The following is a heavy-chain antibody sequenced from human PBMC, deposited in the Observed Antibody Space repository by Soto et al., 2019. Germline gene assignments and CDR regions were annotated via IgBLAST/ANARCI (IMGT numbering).Heavy chain of an antibody. J-gene: IGHJ6*02. CDR2: INAGNGNT. D-gene: IGHD2-8*02. CDR1: GYTFTSYA. Sequence: ASVKVSCKASGYTFTSYAMHWVRQAPGQRLEWMGWINAGNGNTKYSQKFQGRVTITRDTSASTAYMELSSLRSEDTAVYYCARSKRTVLLYWRDSYYGMDVWGQGTTVTVSS. CDR3: ARSKRTVLLYWRDSYYGMDV. V-gene: IGHV1-3*01.